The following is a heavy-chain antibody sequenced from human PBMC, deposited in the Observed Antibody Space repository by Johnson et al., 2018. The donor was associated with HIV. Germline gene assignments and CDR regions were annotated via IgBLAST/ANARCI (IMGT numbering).Heavy chain of an antibody. V-gene: IGHV3-30-3*01. CDR1: GFTFSSYA. D-gene: IGHD6-19*01. CDR3: ARDIIAVAGYDAFDI. Sequence: VQLVESGGGVVQPGRSLRLSCAASGFTFSSYAMHWVRQAPGKGLEWVAVISYDGSNKYYADSVQGRFTISRDNSKNTLYLQMNSLRAEDTAVYYCARDIIAVAGYDAFDIWGQGTMVTVSS. CDR2: ISYDGSNK. J-gene: IGHJ3*02.